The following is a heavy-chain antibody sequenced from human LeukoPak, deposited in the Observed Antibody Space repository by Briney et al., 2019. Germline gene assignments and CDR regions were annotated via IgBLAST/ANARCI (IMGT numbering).Heavy chain of an antibody. CDR2: ISSSSSYI. Sequence: GGSLRLSRAASGFTFSSYSMNWARQAPGKGLEWVSSISSSSSYIYYADSVKGRFTISRDNAKNSLYLQMNSLRAEDTAVYYCASYDSSGIDYWGQGTLVTVSS. D-gene: IGHD3-22*01. CDR3: ASYDSSGIDY. V-gene: IGHV3-21*01. J-gene: IGHJ4*02. CDR1: GFTFSSYS.